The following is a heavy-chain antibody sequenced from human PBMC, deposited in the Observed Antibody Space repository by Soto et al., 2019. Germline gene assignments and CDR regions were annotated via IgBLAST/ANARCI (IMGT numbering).Heavy chain of an antibody. CDR2: INPNSGGT. J-gene: IGHJ4*02. CDR1: GYTFTGYY. D-gene: IGHD3-22*01. V-gene: IGHV1-2*02. Sequence: GASVKVSCKASGYTFTGYYMRWVRQAPGQGLEWMGWINPNSGGTNYAQKFQGRVTMTRDTSISTAYMELSRLRSDDTAVYYCARDCSGYTHDFDYWGQGTLVTVSS. CDR3: ARDCSGYTHDFDY.